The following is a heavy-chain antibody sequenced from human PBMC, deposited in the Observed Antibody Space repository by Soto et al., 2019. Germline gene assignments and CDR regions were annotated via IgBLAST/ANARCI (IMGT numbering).Heavy chain of an antibody. V-gene: IGHV3-30*18. D-gene: IGHD6-19*01. J-gene: IGHJ4*02. CDR1: GFTFSSYG. CDR2: ISYDGSNK. Sequence: QVQLVESGGGVVQPGRSLRLSCAASGFTFSSYGMHWVRQAPGKGLEWVAVISYDGSNKYYADSVKGRFTISRDNSKNPLYLQMNSLRAEDTAVYYCAKGGGSGWFVDYWGQGTLVTVSS. CDR3: AKGGGSGWFVDY.